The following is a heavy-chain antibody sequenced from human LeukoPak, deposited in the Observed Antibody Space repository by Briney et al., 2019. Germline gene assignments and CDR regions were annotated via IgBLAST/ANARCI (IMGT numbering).Heavy chain of an antibody. V-gene: IGHV4-59*01. Sequence: SETLSLTCTVSGGSISSYYWSWIRQPPGKGLEWIGYIYYSGSTNYNPPLKSRVTISVDTSKNQFSLKLSSVTAADTAVYYCARVLAVAGSFDYWGQGTLVTVSS. J-gene: IGHJ4*02. CDR3: ARVLAVAGSFDY. CDR2: IYYSGST. D-gene: IGHD6-19*01. CDR1: GGSISSYY.